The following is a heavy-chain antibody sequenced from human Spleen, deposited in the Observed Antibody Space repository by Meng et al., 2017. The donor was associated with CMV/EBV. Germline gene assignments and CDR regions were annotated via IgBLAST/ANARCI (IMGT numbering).Heavy chain of an antibody. CDR3: ARDLYYDSSGYYGWGY. V-gene: IGHV3-7*01. CDR2: IKQDGNEK. Sequence: GESLKISCAASGFTFSSYWMSWVRQAPGKGLEWVASIKQDGNEKYYVDSVKGRFTISRDNAKNSLFLQMNSLRAEDTAVYYCARDLYYDSSGYYGWGYWGQGTLVTVSS. J-gene: IGHJ4*02. CDR1: GFTFSSYW. D-gene: IGHD3-22*01.